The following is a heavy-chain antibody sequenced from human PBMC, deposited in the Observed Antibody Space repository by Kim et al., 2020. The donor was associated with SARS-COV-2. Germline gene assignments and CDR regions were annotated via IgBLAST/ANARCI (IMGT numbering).Heavy chain of an antibody. V-gene: IGHV3-53*01. D-gene: IGHD3-22*01. CDR2: IYSGGST. J-gene: IGHJ3*02. CDR1: GFTVSSNY. Sequence: GGSLRLSCAASGFTVSSNYMSWVRQAPGKGLEWVSVIYSGGSTYYADSVKGRFTISRDNSKNTLYLQMNSLRAEDTAVYYCARIITMIVVGRGAFDIWGQGTMVTVSS. CDR3: ARIITMIVVGRGAFDI.